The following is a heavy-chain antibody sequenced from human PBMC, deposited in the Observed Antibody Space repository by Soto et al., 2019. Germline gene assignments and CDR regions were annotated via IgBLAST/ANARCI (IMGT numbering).Heavy chain of an antibody. J-gene: IGHJ3*02. CDR2: IYYSGST. V-gene: IGHV4-59*01. CDR1: GGSISSYY. Sequence: SETLSLTCTVSGGSISSYYWSWIRQPPGKGLEWIGYIYYSGSTNYNPSLKSRVTISVDTSKNQFSLKLSSVTAADTAVYYCARDQNDILTGYYNAFDIWGQGTMVTVSS. CDR3: ARDQNDILTGYYNAFDI. D-gene: IGHD3-9*01.